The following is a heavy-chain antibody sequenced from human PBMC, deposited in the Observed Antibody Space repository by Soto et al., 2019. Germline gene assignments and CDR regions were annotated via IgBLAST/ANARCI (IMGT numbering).Heavy chain of an antibody. CDR3: AKDSEHYDFWSGYCFDP. V-gene: IGHV3-23*01. D-gene: IGHD3-3*01. J-gene: IGHJ5*02. CDR1: GFTFSSYA. CDR2: ISGSGGST. Sequence: GGSLRLSCAASGFTFSSYAMSWVRQAPGKGLEWVSAISGSGGSTYYADSVKGRFTISRDNSKNTLYLQMNSLRAEDTAVYYCAKDSEHYDFWSGYCFDPWGQGTLVTVSS.